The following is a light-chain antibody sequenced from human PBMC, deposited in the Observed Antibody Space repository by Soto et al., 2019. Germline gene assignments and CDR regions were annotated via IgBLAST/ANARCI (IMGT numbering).Light chain of an antibody. V-gene: IGKV3-11*01. Sequence: EIVLTQSPGTLSLSPGERATLSCRASQSVSSNLAWYQQKPGQAPRLLIYGASSRATGIQDRFTGSGSGTDFTLTIRRLEPEDFAVYYCKQRNSWPLTFGGGTKVDIK. CDR3: KQRNSWPLT. J-gene: IGKJ4*01. CDR2: GAS. CDR1: QSVSSN.